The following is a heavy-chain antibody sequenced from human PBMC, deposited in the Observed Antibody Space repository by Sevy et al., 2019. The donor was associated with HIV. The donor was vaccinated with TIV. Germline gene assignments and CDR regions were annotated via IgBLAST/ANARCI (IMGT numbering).Heavy chain of an antibody. CDR2: IKSKTDRGTT. CDR1: GFTFSNAW. J-gene: IGHJ3*02. V-gene: IGHV3-15*01. CDR3: TTYYYDSSGYYYGSASDI. D-gene: IGHD3-22*01. Sequence: GGSLRLSCAASGFTFSNAWMSWVRQAPGKGLEWVGRIKSKTDRGTTDYAAPVKGRFTISRDDSKNTLYLQMNSLKTEDTAVYYCTTYYYDSSGYYYGSASDIWGQGTMVTVSS.